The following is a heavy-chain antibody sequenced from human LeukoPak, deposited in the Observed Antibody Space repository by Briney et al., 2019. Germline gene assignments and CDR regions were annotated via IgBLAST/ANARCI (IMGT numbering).Heavy chain of an antibody. D-gene: IGHD3-22*01. V-gene: IGHV5-51*01. J-gene: IGHJ3*02. CDR1: GYSFTSYW. Sequence: GESLKISCKGSGYSFTSYWIGWVRQMPGKGLEWMGLIYPGDSDTRYSPSFQGQVTISADKSISTAYLQWSSLKASDTAMYYCARQRYYYDSSGYYPDAFDIWGQGTMVTVSS. CDR3: ARQRYYYDSSGYYPDAFDI. CDR2: IYPGDSDT.